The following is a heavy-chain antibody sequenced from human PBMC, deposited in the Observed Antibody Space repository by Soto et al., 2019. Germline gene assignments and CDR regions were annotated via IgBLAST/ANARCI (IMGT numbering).Heavy chain of an antibody. V-gene: IGHV1-18*04. J-gene: IGHJ5*02. CDR3: ARDSPRLGVGWNWFDP. D-gene: IGHD3-16*01. CDR1: GYTFNSFG. CDR2: ISGYNGTT. Sequence: GASVKVSCKASGYTFNSFGLSWVRQAPGQGPEWMGWISGYNGTTKYSQKFQNRVTMITDTSTSTAYMELRSLRSDDTAVYFCARDSPRLGVGWNWFDPWGQGTLVTVSS.